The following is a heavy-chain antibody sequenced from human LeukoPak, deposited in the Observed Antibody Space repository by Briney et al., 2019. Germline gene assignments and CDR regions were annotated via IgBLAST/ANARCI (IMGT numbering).Heavy chain of an antibody. CDR1: GFTFSTYA. CDR3: ARDQLGVAQYNWFDP. CDR2: IPDNGSNK. Sequence: GGSLRLSCAASGFTFSTYAMHWFRQAPGKGLKWVAVIPDNGSNKYYAASVTGRFTISRDNSKNTLSLQMNSLRAEDTAVYYCARDQLGVAQYNWFDPWGQGTLVTVSS. D-gene: IGHD6-6*01. J-gene: IGHJ5*02. V-gene: IGHV3-30*04.